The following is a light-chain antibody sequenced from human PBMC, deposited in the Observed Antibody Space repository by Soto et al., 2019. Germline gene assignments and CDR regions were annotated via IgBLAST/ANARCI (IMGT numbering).Light chain of an antibody. CDR1: SSDVGSYNL. CDR3: CSYTSGPAYV. Sequence: QPVLTQPASVSGSPGQSITISCTGTSSDVGSYNLVSWYQQHPGKAPKLMIYEASKRPSGVSNRFSGSKSGSTASLTISGLQAEDEADYYCCSYTSGPAYVFGTGTKLTVL. V-gene: IGLV2-23*01. CDR2: EAS. J-gene: IGLJ1*01.